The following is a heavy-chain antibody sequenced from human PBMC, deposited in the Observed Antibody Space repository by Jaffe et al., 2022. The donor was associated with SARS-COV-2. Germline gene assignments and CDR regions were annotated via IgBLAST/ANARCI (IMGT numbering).Heavy chain of an antibody. J-gene: IGHJ5*02. V-gene: IGHV3-23*01. Sequence: EVQLLESGGGLVQPGGSLRLSCAASGFTFSSYAMSWVRQAPGKGLEWVSAISGSGGSTYYADSVKGRFTISRDNSKNTLYLQMNSLRAEDTAVYYCAKVALAAAKTLNWFDPWGQGTLVTVSS. CDR3: AKVALAAAKTLNWFDP. D-gene: IGHD6-13*01. CDR1: GFTFSSYA. CDR2: ISGSGGST.